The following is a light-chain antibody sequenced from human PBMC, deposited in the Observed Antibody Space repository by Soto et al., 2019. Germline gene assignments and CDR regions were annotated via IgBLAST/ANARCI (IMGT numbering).Light chain of an antibody. J-gene: IGKJ1*01. CDR3: QCYSSYPWT. CDR2: TAS. Sequence: DIQMTQSPSSLSASVGDRVTITCRASQDISKWIAWYQQKPGRAPKLLIHTASTIQREVPSRFSVSGSGTEFSLTISSLQPDDFGTYYCQCYSSYPWTFGQGTKVDI. V-gene: IGKV1D-16*01. CDR1: QDISKW.